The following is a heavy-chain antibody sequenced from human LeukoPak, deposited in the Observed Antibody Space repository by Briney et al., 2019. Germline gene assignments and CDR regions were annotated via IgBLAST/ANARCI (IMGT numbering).Heavy chain of an antibody. J-gene: IGHJ4*02. Sequence: GGSLRLSCAASGFTFSSYSMNWVRQAPGKGLEWVSYISSSSSTIYYADSVKGRFTISRDNAKNSLYLQMNSLRAEDTAVYYCARDRGSYCSGGSCYSGYDYWGQGTLVTVSS. CDR3: ARDRGSYCSGGSCYSGYDY. CDR2: ISSSSSTI. D-gene: IGHD2-15*01. V-gene: IGHV3-48*01. CDR1: GFTFSSYS.